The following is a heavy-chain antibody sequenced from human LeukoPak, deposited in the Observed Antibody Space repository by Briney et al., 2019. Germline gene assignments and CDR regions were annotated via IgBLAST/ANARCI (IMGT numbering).Heavy chain of an antibody. Sequence: SQTLSLTCTVSGGSISSGSYYWSWIRQPAGKGLEWIGRIYTSGSTNYNPSLKSRVTISVDTSKNQFSLKLSSVTAADTAVYYCARDSLHYYGSGSPSVGWGQGTLVTVSS. V-gene: IGHV4-61*02. CDR2: IYTSGST. J-gene: IGHJ4*02. CDR1: GGSISSGSYY. D-gene: IGHD3-10*01. CDR3: ARDSLHYYGSGSPSVG.